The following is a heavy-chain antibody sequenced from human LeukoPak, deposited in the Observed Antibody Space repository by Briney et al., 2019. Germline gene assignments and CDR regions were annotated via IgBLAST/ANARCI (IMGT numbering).Heavy chain of an antibody. Sequence: GGSLRLSCAASGFTFSSYSMNWVRQAPGKGLEWVSSISTSSSYIYYADSVKGRFTISRDNAKNSFYLQMNRLRAEDTAVYYCAKDGDDYYGSGSYFDYWGQGTLVTVSS. V-gene: IGHV3-21*01. D-gene: IGHD3-10*01. CDR2: ISTSSSYI. CDR3: AKDGDDYYGSGSYFDY. CDR1: GFTFSSYS. J-gene: IGHJ4*02.